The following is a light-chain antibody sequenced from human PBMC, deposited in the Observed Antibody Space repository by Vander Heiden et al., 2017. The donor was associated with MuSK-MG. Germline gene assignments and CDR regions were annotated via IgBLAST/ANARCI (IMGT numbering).Light chain of an antibody. CDR3: SSYTSSDTVV. Sequence: QSALTQPASVSGSPGQSITISCTGSRSDVGGYYFVSWYQHHPGKAPKLMIYDVINRPSGVSNRFSGSKSGNTASLTISGLQAEDEAHYYCSSYTSSDTVVFGGGTKVTVL. J-gene: IGLJ2*01. CDR1: RSDVGGYYF. V-gene: IGLV2-14*03. CDR2: DVI.